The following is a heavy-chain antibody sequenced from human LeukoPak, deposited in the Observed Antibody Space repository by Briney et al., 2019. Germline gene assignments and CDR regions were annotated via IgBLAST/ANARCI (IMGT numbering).Heavy chain of an antibody. V-gene: IGHV1-69*13. CDR2: IIPIFGTA. Sequence: SVKVSCKASGGTFSSYAISWVRQAPGQGLEWMGGIIPIFGTANYAQKFQGRVTITADESTSTAYMELSSLRSEDTAVYYCARDVGSYCSSTSCGRSFAFDIWGQGTMVTVSS. CDR1: GGTFSSYA. J-gene: IGHJ3*02. D-gene: IGHD2-2*01. CDR3: ARDVGSYCSSTSCGRSFAFDI.